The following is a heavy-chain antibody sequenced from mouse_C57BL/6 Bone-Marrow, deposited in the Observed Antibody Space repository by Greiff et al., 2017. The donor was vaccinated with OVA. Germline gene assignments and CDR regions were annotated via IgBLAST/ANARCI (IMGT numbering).Heavy chain of an antibody. D-gene: IGHD2-12*01. Sequence: QVQLKESGPGILQSSQTLSLTCSFSGFSLSTSGMGVSWIRQPSGKGLEWLAHIYWDGDKRYNPSLKSRLTISKDTSRNQVFLKITSEDTADTATCEGARRGVYSYFDDWGKGTTLTVSS. CDR2: IYWDGDK. V-gene: IGHV8-12*01. CDR3: ARRGVYSYFDD. CDR1: GFSLSTSGMG. J-gene: IGHJ2*01.